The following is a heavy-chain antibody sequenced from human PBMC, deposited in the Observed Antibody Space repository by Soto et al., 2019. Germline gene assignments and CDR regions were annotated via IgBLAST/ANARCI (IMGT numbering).Heavy chain of an antibody. D-gene: IGHD3-22*01. CDR2: IDPSDSQT. CDR3: ARQIYDSDTGPNFQYYFDS. V-gene: IGHV5-10-1*01. CDR1: GYSFAGYW. Sequence: GESLKISCKGSGYSFAGYWITWVRQKPGRGLEWMGRIDPSDSQTYYSPSFRGHVTISVTKSITTVFLQWSSLGASDTAMYYCARQIYDSDTGPNFQYYFDSWGQGTPVTVSS. J-gene: IGHJ4*02.